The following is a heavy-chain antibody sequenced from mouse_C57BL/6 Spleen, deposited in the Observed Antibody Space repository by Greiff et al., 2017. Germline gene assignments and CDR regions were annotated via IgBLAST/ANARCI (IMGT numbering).Heavy chain of an antibody. CDR3: AKDGYPSYWYFGV. Sequence: VQLQQSVAELVRPGASVKLSCTASGFNFKNTYMHWVKQRPEQGLEWIGRIDPANGNTKYAPKFQGKATITADTSSNTAYLQLSSLTSEDTAIYCCAKDGYPSYWYFGVWGTGTTVTVSS. CDR1: GFNFKNTY. CDR2: IDPANGNT. D-gene: IGHD2-3*01. J-gene: IGHJ1*03. V-gene: IGHV14-3*01.